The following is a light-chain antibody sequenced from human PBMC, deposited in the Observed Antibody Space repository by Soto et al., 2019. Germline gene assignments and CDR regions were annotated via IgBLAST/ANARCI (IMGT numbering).Light chain of an antibody. J-gene: IGKJ2*01. CDR2: KAS. CDR1: QSISSW. V-gene: IGKV1-5*03. CDR3: QQYNTYLYT. Sequence: DMQMTQSPSTLSASVGDRVTITCRASQSISSWLAWYQQKPGKAPKLLIYKASSLESGVPSRFSGSGSGTEFTLTISSLQPDDFATYYCQQYNTYLYTFGQGTKVEIK.